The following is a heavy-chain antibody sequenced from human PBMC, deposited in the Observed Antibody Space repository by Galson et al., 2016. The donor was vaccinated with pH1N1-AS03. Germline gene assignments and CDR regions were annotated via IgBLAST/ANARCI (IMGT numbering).Heavy chain of an antibody. Sequence: SVKVSCKAYGNTFSINAVSWVRQAPGQGPQWMGGISPLLRTPTYAQKWQGRVTITADDSTSTAYMQLSSLTSEDTAVYYCATLDTDDLDYWGQGTPVTVSS. CDR3: ATLDTDDLDY. J-gene: IGHJ4*02. D-gene: IGHD5-18*01. V-gene: IGHV1-69*13. CDR2: ISPLLRTP. CDR1: GNTFSINA.